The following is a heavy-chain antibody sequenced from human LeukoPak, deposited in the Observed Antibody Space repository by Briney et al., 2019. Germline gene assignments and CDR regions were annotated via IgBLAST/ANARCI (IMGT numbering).Heavy chain of an antibody. CDR1: GGTFSSYT. J-gene: IGHJ4*02. D-gene: IGHD3-22*01. CDR2: IIPILGIA. CDR3: AIGGNSGGYYLGFDY. V-gene: IGHV1-69*02. Sequence: EASVKVSCKASGGTFSSYTISWVRQAPGQGLEWMGRIIPILGIANYAQKFQGRVTITADKSTSTAYMELSSLRSEDTAVYYCAIGGNSGGYYLGFDYWGQGTLVTVSS.